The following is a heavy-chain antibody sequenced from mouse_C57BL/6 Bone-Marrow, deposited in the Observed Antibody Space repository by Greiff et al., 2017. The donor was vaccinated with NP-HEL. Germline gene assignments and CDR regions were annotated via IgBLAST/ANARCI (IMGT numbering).Heavy chain of an antibody. V-gene: IGHV1-69*01. CDR2: LDPSDSYT. CDR3: AREGYYFDY. J-gene: IGHJ2*01. Sequence: VQLQQPGAELVMPGASVKLSCKASGYTFTSYWMHWVKQRPGQGLEWIGELDPSDSYTNYNQKFKGKSTWTVDKSSSTAYMQLSSLTSEDSAVYYCAREGYYFDYWGQGTTLTVSS. CDR1: GYTFTSYW.